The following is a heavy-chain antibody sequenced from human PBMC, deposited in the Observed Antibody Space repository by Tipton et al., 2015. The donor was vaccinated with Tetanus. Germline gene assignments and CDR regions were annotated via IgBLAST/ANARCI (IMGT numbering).Heavy chain of an antibody. D-gene: IGHD2-2*01. CDR3: ARRSYCSSSRCFDAFDL. CDR1: GGSMSNNY. V-gene: IGHV4-59*01. Sequence: TLSLTCTVSGGSMSNNYWSWIRQPPGKGLEWIAYIFHSGSTNYSPSLESRVAISMDTSKNQISLKLSSVTAADTAVYYCARRSYCSSSRCFDAFDLWGQGTMVTVSS. CDR2: IFHSGST. J-gene: IGHJ3*01.